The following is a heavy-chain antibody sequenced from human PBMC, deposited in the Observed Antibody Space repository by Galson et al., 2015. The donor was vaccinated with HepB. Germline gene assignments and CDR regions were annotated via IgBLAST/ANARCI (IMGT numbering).Heavy chain of an antibody. D-gene: IGHD5-12*01. CDR1: GFTFSSYG. V-gene: IGHV3-30*18. Sequence: SLRLSCAASGFTFSSYGMHWVRQAPGKGLEWVAVISYDGSNKYYADSVKGRFTISRDNSKNTLYLQMNSQRAEDTAVYYCAKSPGYSGYDLAYYFDYWGQGTLVTVSS. CDR3: AKSPGYSGYDLAYYFDY. CDR2: ISYDGSNK. J-gene: IGHJ4*02.